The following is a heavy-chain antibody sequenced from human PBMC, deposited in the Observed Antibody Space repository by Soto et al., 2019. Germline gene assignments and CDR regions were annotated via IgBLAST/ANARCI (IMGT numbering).Heavy chain of an antibody. CDR3: ARAGYYDFWSGYYNFDY. CDR2: ISAYNGDT. J-gene: IGHJ4*02. Sequence: ASVKVSCKASGYTFTSYGISWVRQAPGQGLEWMGWISAYNGDTNYAQKLQGRVTMTTDTSTSTAYMELRSLRSDDTAVYYCARAGYYDFWSGYYNFDYWGQGTLVTVSS. V-gene: IGHV1-18*04. CDR1: GYTFTSYG. D-gene: IGHD3-3*01.